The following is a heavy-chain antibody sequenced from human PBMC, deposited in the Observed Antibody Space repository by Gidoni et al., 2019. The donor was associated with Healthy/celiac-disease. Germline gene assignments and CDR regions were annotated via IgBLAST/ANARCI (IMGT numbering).Heavy chain of an antibody. V-gene: IGHV3-53*01. CDR2: IYSGGST. Sequence: EVQLVESGGGLIKPGGARRLSCAASGFTVSSNYRRWVRQAPGKGLEWVSVIYSGGSTYYADSVKGRFTISIDNSKNTLYLQMNSLRAEDTAVYYCARDKDYGMDVWGQGTTVTVSS. J-gene: IGHJ6*02. CDR1: GFTVSSNY. CDR3: ARDKDYGMDV.